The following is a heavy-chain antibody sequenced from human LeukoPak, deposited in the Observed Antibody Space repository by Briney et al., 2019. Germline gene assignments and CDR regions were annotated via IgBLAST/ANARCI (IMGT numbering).Heavy chain of an antibody. Sequence: SETLSLTCTVSGGSISSYYWSWIRQPPGKGLEWIGYIYYSGSTYYNPSLKSRVTISVDTSKNQSSLKLSSVTAADTAVYYCARLGYYDYVWGSYRFPNFDYWGQGTLVTVSS. CDR3: ARLGYYDYVWGSYRFPNFDY. J-gene: IGHJ4*02. CDR2: IYYSGST. CDR1: GGSISSYY. V-gene: IGHV4-59*04. D-gene: IGHD3-16*02.